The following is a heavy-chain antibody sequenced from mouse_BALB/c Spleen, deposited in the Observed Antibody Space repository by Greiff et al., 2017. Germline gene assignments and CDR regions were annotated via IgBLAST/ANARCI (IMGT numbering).Heavy chain of an antibody. CDR2: ISYSGST. V-gene: IGHV3-2*02. D-gene: IGHD2-3*01. CDR3: AREDDGYY. J-gene: IGHJ3*01. CDR1: GYSITSDYA. Sequence: EVQLQESGPGLVKPSQSLSLTCTVTGYSITSDYAWNWIRQFPGNKLEWMGYISYSGSTSYNPSLKSRISITRDTSKNQFFLQLNSVTTEDTATYYCAREDDGYYWGQGTLVTVSA.